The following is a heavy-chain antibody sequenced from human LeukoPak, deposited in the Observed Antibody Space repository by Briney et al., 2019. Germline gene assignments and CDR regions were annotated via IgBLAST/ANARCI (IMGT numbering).Heavy chain of an antibody. J-gene: IGHJ4*02. V-gene: IGHV1-46*03. CDR1: GYTFTSYY. D-gene: IGHD4-17*01. Sequence: ASVKVSCKASGYTFTSYYMHWVRQAPGQGLEWMGIINPSGGSTSYAQKFQGRVTMTRDTSTGTVYMELSSLRSEDTAVYYCARSAVTTIGFDYWGQGTLVTVSS. CDR2: INPSGGST. CDR3: ARSAVTTIGFDY.